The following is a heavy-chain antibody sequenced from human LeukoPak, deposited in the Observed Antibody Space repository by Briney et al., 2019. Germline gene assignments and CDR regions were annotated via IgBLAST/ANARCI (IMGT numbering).Heavy chain of an antibody. CDR2: IRYDGSNK. V-gene: IGHV3-30*02. J-gene: IGHJ4*02. D-gene: IGHD6-19*01. CDR3: ARVLVAGKGVDY. CDR1: GFTFSSYS. Sequence: GGSLRLSCAASGFTFSSYSMHWVRQAPGKGLEWVAFIRYDGSNKYYADSVKGRFTISRDNSKNTLYLQMNSLRAEDTAVYYCARVLVAGKGVDYWGQGTLVTVSS.